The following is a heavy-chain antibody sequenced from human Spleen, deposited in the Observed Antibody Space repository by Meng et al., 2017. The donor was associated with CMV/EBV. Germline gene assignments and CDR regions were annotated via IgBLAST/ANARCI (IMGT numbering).Heavy chain of an antibody. Sequence: ESLKISCSVSGGSISSNPYYWGWIRRPPGKGLEWIATLDYSGNTYYSPSLKSRVTISVDTSKNQFSLKLSSVTAADTAVYYCARGAVTTHRYYYYGMDVWGQGTTVTVSS. D-gene: IGHD4-17*01. V-gene: IGHV4-39*07. CDR2: LDYSGNT. J-gene: IGHJ6*02. CDR3: ARGAVTTHRYYYYGMDV. CDR1: GGSISSNPYY.